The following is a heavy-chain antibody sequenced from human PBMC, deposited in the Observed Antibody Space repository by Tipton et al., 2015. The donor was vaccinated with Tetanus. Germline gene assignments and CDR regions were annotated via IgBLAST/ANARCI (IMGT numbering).Heavy chain of an antibody. J-gene: IGHJ4*02. CDR2: ISTTGHST. CDR3: VKDINWFPDN. CDR1: GFTFSSHA. Sequence: SLRLSCATSGFTFSSHAMNWVRQAPGKGLEWVSSISTTGHSTFYAASVKGRFTISRDNAQSSLFLQMNSLKVEDTAIYYCVKDINWFPDNWGQGALVTVSS. D-gene: IGHD3-9*01. V-gene: IGHV3-21*04.